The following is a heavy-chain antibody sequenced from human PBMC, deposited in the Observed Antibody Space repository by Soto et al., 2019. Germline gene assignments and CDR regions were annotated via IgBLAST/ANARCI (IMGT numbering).Heavy chain of an antibody. J-gene: IGHJ6*02. CDR2: INHSGST. D-gene: IGHD3-22*01. V-gene: IGHV4-34*01. Sequence: SETLSLTCAVYGGSFSCYYWSWIRQPPGKGLEWIGEINHSGSTNYNPSLKSRVTISVDTSKNQFSLKLSSVTAADTSVYYCARSLYYYDRSGYPNYYYGMDGWGQGTTVTVSS. CDR3: ARSLYYYDRSGYPNYYYGMDG. CDR1: GGSFSCYY.